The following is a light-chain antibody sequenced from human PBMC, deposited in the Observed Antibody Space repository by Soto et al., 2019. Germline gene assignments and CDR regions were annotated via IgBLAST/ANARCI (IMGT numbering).Light chain of an antibody. CDR2: XAS. J-gene: IGKJ4*01. Sequence: DIQMNQSPSSLSASIGDRVTITCQASQNITNNFSWYQQKPGKAPKLLIYXASKLAKGVTSRFSGSGCGTDFTLTISSLEPEDFAVYYCQQRSNWPPPLTFGGGTKVDIK. CDR3: QQRSNWPPPLT. CDR1: QNITNN. V-gene: IGKV1-33*01.